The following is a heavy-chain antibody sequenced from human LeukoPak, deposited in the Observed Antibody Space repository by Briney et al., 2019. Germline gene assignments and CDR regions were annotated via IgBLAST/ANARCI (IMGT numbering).Heavy chain of an antibody. CDR1: GFTFSSYS. J-gene: IGHJ5*02. CDR2: ISSSSSYI. V-gene: IGHV3-21*04. D-gene: IGHD4-23*01. Sequence: PGGSLRLSCAASGFTFSSYSMNWVRQAPGKGLEWVSSISSSSSYIYYAGSVKGRFTISRDNAKNSLYLQMNSLRAEDTALYHCARNLDKVTFNWFDPWGQGTLVTVSS. CDR3: ARNLDKVTFNWFDP.